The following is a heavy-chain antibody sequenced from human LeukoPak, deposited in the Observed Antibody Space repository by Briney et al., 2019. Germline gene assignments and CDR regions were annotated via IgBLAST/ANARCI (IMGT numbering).Heavy chain of an antibody. CDR2: IYYSGST. V-gene: IGHV4-59*08. CDR1: GGSISSYY. Sequence: SETLSLTCTVSGGSISSYYWSWIRQPPGKGLEWIGYIYYSGSTNYNPSLKSRVTISVDTSKNQFSLKLSSVAAADTAVYYCARVNGNSLEFDYWGQGTLVTVSS. J-gene: IGHJ4*02. D-gene: IGHD4-23*01. CDR3: ARVNGNSLEFDY.